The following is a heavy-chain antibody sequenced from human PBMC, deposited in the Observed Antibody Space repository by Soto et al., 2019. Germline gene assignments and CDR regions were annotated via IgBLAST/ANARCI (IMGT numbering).Heavy chain of an antibody. Sequence: QVQLQESGPGLVKPSQTLSLTCTVSGGSISSGGYYLSCIRQHPGKVLEWIGYIYYSGSTYYNPSLKSRVTISLDTSKNQCPLKWSSVTAADTAVDYCARPISPRGQGTLVTVSS. D-gene: IGHD3-3*01. CDR3: ARPISP. J-gene: IGHJ4*02. CDR1: GGSISSGGYY. V-gene: IGHV4-31*03. CDR2: IYYSGST.